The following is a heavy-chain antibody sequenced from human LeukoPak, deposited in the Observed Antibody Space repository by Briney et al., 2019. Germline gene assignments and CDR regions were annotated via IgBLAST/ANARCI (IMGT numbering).Heavy chain of an antibody. J-gene: IGHJ4*02. CDR1: GGSISSYY. D-gene: IGHD3-10*01. Sequence: PSETLSLTCTVSGGSISSYYWSWFRQSAGKGLEWIGRISTTGSTNYNPSLKSRVTMSLDTSKNQFSLKLSSVTAADTAVYYCARSRYYYGSGSFYFDYWGQGTLVTVSS. CDR3: ARSRYYYGSGSFYFDY. CDR2: ISTTGST. V-gene: IGHV4-4*07.